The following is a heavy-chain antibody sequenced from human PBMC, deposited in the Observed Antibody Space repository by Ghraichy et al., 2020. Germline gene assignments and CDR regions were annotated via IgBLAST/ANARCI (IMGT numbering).Heavy chain of an antibody. D-gene: IGHD6-13*01. J-gene: IGHJ4*02. CDR2: INGKGNNT. Sequence: GSLNISCAASGFTFISYSMSWVRQAPGKGLEWVSGINGKGNNTYYADSVKGRFTISRDSSTNTLYLQLHSLRAEDTAFYFCAKEMFSSPRSAFHSWGQGTLVTVSS. CDR1: GFTFISYS. CDR3: AKEMFSSPRSAFHS. V-gene: IGHV3-23*01.